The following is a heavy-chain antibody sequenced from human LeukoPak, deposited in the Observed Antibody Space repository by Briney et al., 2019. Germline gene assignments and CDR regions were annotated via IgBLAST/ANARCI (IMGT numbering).Heavy chain of an antibody. J-gene: IGHJ3*02. D-gene: IGHD1-26*01. CDR1: GYTFTSYG. CDR2: ISAYNGNT. Sequence: ASVKVSCKASGYTFTSYGISWVRQAPGQGLEWMGWISAYNGNTNYAQKLQGRVTMTADTSTSTAYMELRSLRADDTAVYYCARDKWELRDDAFDIWGQGTMVTVSS. CDR3: ARDKWELRDDAFDI. V-gene: IGHV1-18*01.